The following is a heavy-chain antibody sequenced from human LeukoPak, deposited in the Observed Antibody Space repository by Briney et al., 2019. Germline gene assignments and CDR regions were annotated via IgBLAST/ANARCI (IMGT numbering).Heavy chain of an antibody. V-gene: IGHV3-7*01. CDR1: GFTFSSYW. D-gene: IGHD1-26*01. CDR3: ARDTVGVTDY. Sequence: PGGSLRLSCAASGFTFSSYWMNWVRQAPGKGLEWVANIKHDGSEKYYVDSVKGRFTISRDNAKNSLYLQMNSLRAEDTALYYCARDTVGVTDYWGQGTLVTVSS. CDR2: IKHDGSEK. J-gene: IGHJ4*02.